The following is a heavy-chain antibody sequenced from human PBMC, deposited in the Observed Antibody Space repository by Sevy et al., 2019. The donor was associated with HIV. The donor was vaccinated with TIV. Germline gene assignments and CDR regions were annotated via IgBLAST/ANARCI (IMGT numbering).Heavy chain of an antibody. V-gene: IGHV1-24*01. Sequence: ASVKVSCKISGYTLTELSMHWVRQAPGKGLEWMGGFDPEDGETIYAQMFQGRVTMTEDTSADTAYMELSSLRSEDTAVYYCAKDPYGADDPIDYWGQGTLVTVSS. CDR3: AKDPYGADDPIDY. D-gene: IGHD4-17*01. CDR1: GYTLTELS. CDR2: FDPEDGET. J-gene: IGHJ4*02.